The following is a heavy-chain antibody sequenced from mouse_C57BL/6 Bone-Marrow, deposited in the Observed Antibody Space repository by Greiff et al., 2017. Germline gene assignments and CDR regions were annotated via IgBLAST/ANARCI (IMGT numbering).Heavy chain of an antibody. D-gene: IGHD1-1*01. CDR1: GYAFTNYL. Sequence: QVQLKQSGAELVRPGTSVKVSCKASGYAFTNYLIEWVKQRPGQGLEWIGVINPGSGGTNYNEKFKGKATLTADKSSSTAYMQLSSLTSEDSAVYFCARGRGSSIFDYWGQGTTRTVSS. V-gene: IGHV1-54*01. J-gene: IGHJ2*01. CDR2: INPGSGGT. CDR3: ARGRGSSIFDY.